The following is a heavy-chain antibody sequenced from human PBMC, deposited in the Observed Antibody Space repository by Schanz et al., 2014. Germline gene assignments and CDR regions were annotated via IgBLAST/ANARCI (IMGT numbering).Heavy chain of an antibody. Sequence: EVHLLESGGGLVPPGGSLRLSCAASGITFSSHSFNWVRQAPGKGLEWISYITYNGGTIYYADSVKGRFTISRDNAENTLFLQMNSLRAEDTAVYYCARLDPYCRSGTCSRAFDFWGQGTLIAVSS. CDR3: ARLDPYCRSGTCSRAFDF. D-gene: IGHD2-15*01. CDR2: ITYNGGTI. V-gene: IGHV3-48*01. CDR1: GITFSSHS. J-gene: IGHJ4*02.